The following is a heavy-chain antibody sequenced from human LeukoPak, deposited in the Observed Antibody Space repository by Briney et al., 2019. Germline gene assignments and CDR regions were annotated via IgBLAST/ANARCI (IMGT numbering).Heavy chain of an antibody. Sequence: GGSLRLSCAASQFTFSSHWMSRFRQAPGKGLEWVANINQDGSEKYYVDSVKGRFTISRDNTKSSLFLQMNTLRPEDTAVYYCARDPTYYDRCGYDYWGQGTVVTVSS. CDR2: INQDGSEK. CDR1: QFTFSSHW. J-gene: IGHJ4*02. V-gene: IGHV3-7*01. D-gene: IGHD3-22*01. CDR3: ARDPTYYDRCGYDY.